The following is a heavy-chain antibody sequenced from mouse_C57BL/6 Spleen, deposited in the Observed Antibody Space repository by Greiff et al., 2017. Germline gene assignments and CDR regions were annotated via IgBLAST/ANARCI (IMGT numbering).Heavy chain of an antibody. CDR1: GYTFTSYW. D-gene: IGHD2-14*01. CDR3: ARATGGGYVAMDY. CDR2: IDPSDSYT. J-gene: IGHJ4*01. V-gene: IGHV1-69*01. Sequence: QVQLQQPGAELVMPGASVKLSCKASGYTFTSYWMHWVQQRPGQGLEWVGEIDPSDSYTNYTEKFKGKFTLTVDKSSSTAYMQLSSLTSEDSAVYYCARATGGGYVAMDYWGQGTSVTGYS.